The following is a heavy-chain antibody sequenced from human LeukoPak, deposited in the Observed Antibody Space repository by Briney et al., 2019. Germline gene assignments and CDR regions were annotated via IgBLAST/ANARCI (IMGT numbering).Heavy chain of an antibody. CDR3: ARVSNSYYYYYYMDV. CDR1: GGSISSYY. D-gene: IGHD1-1*01. V-gene: IGHV4-59*01. CDR2: IYYSGST. Sequence: SETLSLTCTASGGSISSYYWSWIRQPPGKGLEWIGYIYYSGSTNYNPSLKSRVTISVDTSKNQFSLKLSSVTAADTAVYYCARVSNSYYYYYYMDVWGKGTTVTVSS. J-gene: IGHJ6*03.